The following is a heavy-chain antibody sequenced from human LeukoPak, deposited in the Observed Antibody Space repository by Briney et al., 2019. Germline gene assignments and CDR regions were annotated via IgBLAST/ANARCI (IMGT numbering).Heavy chain of an antibody. CDR1: GCTFSSYW. V-gene: IGHV3-74*01. J-gene: IGHJ4*02. CDR3: ARDAGGYSYGYLDY. Sequence: GGSLRLSCAASGCTFSSYWMHWVRQAPGKGLVWVSRINSDGSSTSYADSVKGRFTISRDNAKNTLYLQMNSLRAEDTAVYYCARDAGGYSYGYLDYWGQGTLVTVSS. CDR2: INSDGSST. D-gene: IGHD5-18*01.